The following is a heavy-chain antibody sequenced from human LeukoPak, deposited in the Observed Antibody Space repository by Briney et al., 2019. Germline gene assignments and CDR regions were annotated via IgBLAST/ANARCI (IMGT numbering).Heavy chain of an antibody. J-gene: IGHJ5*02. CDR2: IYTSGST. CDR3: ARDPGGSGPAS. D-gene: IGHD6-19*01. V-gene: IGHV4-61*02. Sequence: PSETLSLICTVSGGSISSLNYHWTWIRQPARKGLELIGRIYTSGSTNYSPSFKSQITISIDTSKNQFSLKLSSVTAADTAVYYCARDPGGSGPASWGPGTLVTVSS. CDR1: GGSISSLNYH.